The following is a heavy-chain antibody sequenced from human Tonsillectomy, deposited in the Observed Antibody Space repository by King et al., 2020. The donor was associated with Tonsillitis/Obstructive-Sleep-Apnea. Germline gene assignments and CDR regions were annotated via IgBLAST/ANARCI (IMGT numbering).Heavy chain of an antibody. Sequence: VQLQQSGPGLVKPSQTLSLTCAISGDSVSSNSATWTWIRQSPSRGLEWLGRTYYRSKWDNDYAVSVRGRITINADTSRNQFSLQLNSVTPDVTAVYYCAREMDGHTSYFNYMDVWGKGTTVTVAS. J-gene: IGHJ6*03. V-gene: IGHV6-1*01. CDR3: AREMDGHTSYFNYMDV. CDR2: TYYRSKWDN. D-gene: IGHD2-8*01. CDR1: GDSVSSNSAT.